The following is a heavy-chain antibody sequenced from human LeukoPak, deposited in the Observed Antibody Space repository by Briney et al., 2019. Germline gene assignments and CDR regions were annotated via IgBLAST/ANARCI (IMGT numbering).Heavy chain of an antibody. V-gene: IGHV3-30*02. CDR1: GFTFSSYG. D-gene: IGHD3-9*01. Sequence: PGGSLRLSCAASGFTFSSYGMHWVRQAPGKGLEWVAFIRYDGSNKYYADSVKGRFTISRDNSKNTLYLQMNNLRAEDTAVYYCANLPEYYDILTGYPQVDYGGQGTLVTVSS. CDR3: ANLPEYYDILTGYPQVDY. J-gene: IGHJ4*02. CDR2: IRYDGSNK.